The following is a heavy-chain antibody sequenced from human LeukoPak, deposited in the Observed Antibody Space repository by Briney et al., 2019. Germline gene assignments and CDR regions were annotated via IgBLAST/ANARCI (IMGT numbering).Heavy chain of an antibody. CDR2: IKQDGSEK. J-gene: IGHJ4*02. CDR3: ARGKYYYDSTGYYPGGDY. D-gene: IGHD3-22*01. CDR1: GFTFSSYW. V-gene: IGHV3-7*01. Sequence: GGSLRLSCAASGFTFSSYWMSWVRQAPGKGLEWVANIKQDGSEKYYVDSMKGRFTVSRDNAKNSLYLQMNSLRAEDTAVYYCARGKYYYDSTGYYPGGDYWGQGTLVTVSS.